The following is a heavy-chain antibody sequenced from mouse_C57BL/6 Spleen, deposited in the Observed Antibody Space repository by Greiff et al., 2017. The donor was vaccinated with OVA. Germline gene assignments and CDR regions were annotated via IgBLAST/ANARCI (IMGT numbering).Heavy chain of an antibody. D-gene: IGHD3-3*01. Sequence: QVQLKQPGAELVKPGASVKLSCKASGYTFTSYWMHWVKQGPGRGLEWIGRIDPNSGGTKYNEKFKSKATLTVDKTSSKDYMQLSSLASEDSAVDCGARGTAMDYWGQGTSVTVSS. J-gene: IGHJ4*01. CDR1: GYTFTSYW. V-gene: IGHV1-72*01. CDR3: ARGTAMDY. CDR2: IDPNSGGT.